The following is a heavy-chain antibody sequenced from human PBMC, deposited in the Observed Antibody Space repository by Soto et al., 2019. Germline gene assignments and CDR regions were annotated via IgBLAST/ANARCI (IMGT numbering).Heavy chain of an antibody. CDR2: ISSSSRTI. CDR1: GFTFSSYS. V-gene: IGHV3-48*01. D-gene: IGHD3-10*01. Sequence: GGSLRLSCAASGFTFSSYSMNWVRQAPGKGLEWVSYISSSSRTIYYADSVKGRFTISRDNAKNSLYLQMNSLRAEDTAVYYCARGATMVRGVIDYIDYFDYWGQGALVTVSS. J-gene: IGHJ4*02. CDR3: ARGATMVRGVIDYIDYFDY.